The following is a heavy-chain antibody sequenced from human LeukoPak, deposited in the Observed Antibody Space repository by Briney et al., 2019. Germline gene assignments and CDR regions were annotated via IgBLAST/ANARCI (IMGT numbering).Heavy chain of an antibody. D-gene: IGHD3-16*01. CDR2: IYHTGST. CDR1: GGSISTNNW. CDR3: AKSGDYLWDY. J-gene: IGHJ4*02. V-gene: IGHV4-4*02. Sequence: PSGTLSLTCAVSGGSISTNNWWSWVRQPPGKGLEWIGEIYHTGSTNYSPSLRSRVTMSIDKSNNQFSLNLNSVTAADTAVYHCAKSGDYLWDYWGQGTLVTVSS.